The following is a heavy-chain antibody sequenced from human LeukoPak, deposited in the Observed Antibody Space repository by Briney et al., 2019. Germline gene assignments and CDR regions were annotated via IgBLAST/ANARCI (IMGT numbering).Heavy chain of an antibody. J-gene: IGHJ3*01. CDR1: GFTFSTYW. V-gene: IGHV3-7*01. D-gene: IGHD2-8*02. Sequence: GGSLRLSCAASGFTFSTYWMSWVRQAPGKGLEWVAKIKQDGSEKYYVDSVKGRLTISRDNAKNSLSLQMNSLRVEDTAVYYCARDQGYCTSVSCRGEAFDVWGQGSMVSVSS. CDR3: ARDQGYCTSVSCRGEAFDV. CDR2: IKQDGSEK.